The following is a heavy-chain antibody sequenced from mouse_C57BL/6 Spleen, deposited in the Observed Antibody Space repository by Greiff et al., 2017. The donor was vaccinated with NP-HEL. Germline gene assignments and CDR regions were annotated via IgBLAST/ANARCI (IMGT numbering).Heavy chain of an antibody. CDR3: ARWDTTVVATSDY. CDR2: IYPRSGNT. CDR1: GYTFTSYG. J-gene: IGHJ2*01. D-gene: IGHD1-1*01. Sequence: QVQLQQSGAELARPGASVKLSCKASGYTFTSYGISWVKQRPGQGLEWIGEIYPRSGNTYYNEKFKGKATLTADKSSSTAYMELRSLTSEDSAVYFCARWDTTVVATSDYWGQGTTLTGSS. V-gene: IGHV1-81*01.